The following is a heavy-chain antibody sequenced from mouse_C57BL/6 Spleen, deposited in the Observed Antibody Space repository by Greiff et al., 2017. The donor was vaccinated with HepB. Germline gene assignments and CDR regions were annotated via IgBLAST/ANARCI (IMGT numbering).Heavy chain of an antibody. J-gene: IGHJ4*01. CDR2: IWSGGST. D-gene: IGHD2-1*01. CDR1: GFSLTSYG. V-gene: IGHV2-2*01. CDR3: ARKDYDNYPYAMDY. Sequence: VQLQESGPGLVQPSQSLSITCTVSGFSLTSYGVHWVRQSPGKGLEWLGVIWSGGSTDYNAAFISRLSISKDNSKSQVFFKMNSLQADDTAIYYCARKDYDNYPYAMDYWGQGTSVTVSS.